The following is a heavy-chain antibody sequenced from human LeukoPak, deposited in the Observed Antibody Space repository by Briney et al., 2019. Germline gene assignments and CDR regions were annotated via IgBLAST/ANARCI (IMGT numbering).Heavy chain of an antibody. CDR2: INPNSGGT. J-gene: IGHJ4*02. CDR1: GYTFTGYY. D-gene: IGHD4-17*01. V-gene: IGHV1-2*02. CDR3: ASPTTAYGDLDY. Sequence: ASVKVSCKASGYTFTGYYMHWMRQAPGQGLERMGWINPNSGGTNYAQKFQGRVTMTRDTSISTAYMELSRLRSDDTAVYYCASPTTAYGDLDYWGQGTLVTVSS.